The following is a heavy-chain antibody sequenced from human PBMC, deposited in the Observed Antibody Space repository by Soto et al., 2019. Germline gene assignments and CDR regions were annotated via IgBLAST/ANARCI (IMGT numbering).Heavy chain of an antibody. CDR1: GVSISSSNW. CDR3: ARDGGYYGGNSGVYYYGMDV. Sequence: SETLSLTCAVSGVSISSSNWWSWVRQPPGKGLEWIGEIYHSGSTNYNPSLKSRVTISVDKSKNQFSLKLSSVTAADTAVYYCARDGGYYGGNSGVYYYGMDVWGQGTTVTV. V-gene: IGHV4-4*02. D-gene: IGHD1-26*01. J-gene: IGHJ6*02. CDR2: IYHSGST.